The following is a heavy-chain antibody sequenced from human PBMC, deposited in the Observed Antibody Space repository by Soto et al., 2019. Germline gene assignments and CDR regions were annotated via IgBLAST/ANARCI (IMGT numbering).Heavy chain of an antibody. CDR1: GFTVSSNY. CDR2: IYSGGST. J-gene: IGHJ3*02. Sequence: EVQLVESGGGLVQPGGSLRLSCAASGFTVSSNYMSWVRQAPGKGLEWGSVIYSGGSTYYADSVKGRFTVSRHNSKNPLYLQMHSLRAEDTAVYYCARVSKDPQVNDAFDIWGQGTMVTVSS. V-gene: IGHV3-53*04. CDR3: ARVSKDPQVNDAFDI. D-gene: IGHD2-15*01.